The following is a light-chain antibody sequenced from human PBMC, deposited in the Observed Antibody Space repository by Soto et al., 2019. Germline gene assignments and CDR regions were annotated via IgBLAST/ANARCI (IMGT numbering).Light chain of an antibody. Sequence: QSMLTQPPSVSAAPGQKVTSSCSGSSSNIGNNSVSWYQQLTGTAPKLLIYENNKRPSGIPDRFSGYKSGTSATLCITGLQTGDEADYYCGTWYSSLSAAVFGGGTQLTVL. CDR1: SSNIGNNS. J-gene: IGLJ7*01. CDR2: ENN. V-gene: IGLV1-51*02. CDR3: GTWYSSLSAAV.